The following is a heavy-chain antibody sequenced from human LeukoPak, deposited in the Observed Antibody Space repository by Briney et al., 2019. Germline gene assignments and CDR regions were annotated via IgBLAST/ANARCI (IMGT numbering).Heavy chain of an antibody. J-gene: IGHJ4*02. V-gene: IGHV1-2*02. CDR2: IKPNSGGT. CDR3: ARDYCSGTSCFDY. Sequence: HGASVKVSCKASGYTFTGYYMHWVRQAPGQGLEWMGWIKPNSGGTKYAQKFQGRVTMTRDTSISTAYMELSSLRSDDTAVYFCARDYCSGTSCFDYWGQGTLVTVSS. CDR1: GYTFTGYY. D-gene: IGHD2-2*01.